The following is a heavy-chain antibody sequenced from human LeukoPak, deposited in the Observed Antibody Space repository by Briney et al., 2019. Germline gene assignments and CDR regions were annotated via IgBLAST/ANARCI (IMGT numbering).Heavy chain of an antibody. CDR1: GFTFSDYQ. Sequence: GGSLRLSCAASGFTFSDYQMSWIRQAPGKGLEWVSCISSSSSYTNYADSVKGRFTISRDNAKNSLYLQMNSLRAEDTAVYYCVGYSSSWYVVDYYYGMDVWGQGTTVTVSS. V-gene: IGHV3-11*06. CDR3: VGYSSSWYVVDYYYGMDV. J-gene: IGHJ6*02. CDR2: ISSSSSYT. D-gene: IGHD6-13*01.